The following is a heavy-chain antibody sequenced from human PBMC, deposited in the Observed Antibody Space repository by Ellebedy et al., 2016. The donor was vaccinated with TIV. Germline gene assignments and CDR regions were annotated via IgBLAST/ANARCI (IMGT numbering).Heavy chain of an antibody. J-gene: IGHJ5*02. D-gene: IGHD1-7*01. CDR3: ARKTGNYWFDP. CDR2: INYSGRS. CDR1: GGSMSLYY. V-gene: IGHV4-59*01. Sequence: MPSETLSLTCSVSGGSMSLYYWTWIRQSPGRGLECIGYINYSGRSNYNPSLKRRVTMSVDKSKNQVSLKLSSVTAADTAVYYCARKTGNYWFDPWGQGTLVTVSS.